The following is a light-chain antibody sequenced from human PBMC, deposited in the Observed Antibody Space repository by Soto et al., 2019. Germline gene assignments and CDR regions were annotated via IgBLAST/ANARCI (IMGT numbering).Light chain of an antibody. Sequence: DIQMTQSPSTLSASVGDRVTITCRASQRISSWLAWYQQKPGKAPKLLIYDASSLESGVPSRFSGSGSGTEFTLTISSLQPDDFATYYCQQYNSYQFGQGTKVEIK. CDR2: DAS. V-gene: IGKV1-5*01. CDR1: QRISSW. J-gene: IGKJ1*01. CDR3: QQYNSYQ.